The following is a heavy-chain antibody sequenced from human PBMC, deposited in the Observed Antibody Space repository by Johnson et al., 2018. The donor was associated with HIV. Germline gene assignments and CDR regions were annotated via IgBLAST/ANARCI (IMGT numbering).Heavy chain of an antibody. CDR3: ATDRYYNFWSGSGHAAFDI. D-gene: IGHD3-3*01. V-gene: IGHV3-7*01. J-gene: IGHJ3*02. CDR1: GFTFSDYS. Sequence: VQLVESGGGLVKPGGSLRLSCAASGFTFSDYSMSWIRQAPGRGLEWVANINQGGREKYYVDSVKGRFTLSSDNAKNSLYLQMNNLRVEDTAVYYCATDRYYNFWSGSGHAAFDIWGQGTMVTVSS. CDR2: INQGGREK.